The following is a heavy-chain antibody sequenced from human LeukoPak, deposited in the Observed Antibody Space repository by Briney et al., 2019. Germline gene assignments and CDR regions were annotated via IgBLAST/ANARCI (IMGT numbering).Heavy chain of an antibody. J-gene: IGHJ4*02. CDR3: ARVVSGRGKYYFDY. Sequence: GGSLRLSCAASGFTFISYWMSWVRQAPGKGLEWVANIKQDGSEKYYVDSVKGRFTISRDNAKNSLYLQMNSLRAEDTAVYYCARVVSGRGKYYFDYWGQGTLVTVSS. CDR1: GFTFISYW. V-gene: IGHV3-7*01. D-gene: IGHD3-16*01. CDR2: IKQDGSEK.